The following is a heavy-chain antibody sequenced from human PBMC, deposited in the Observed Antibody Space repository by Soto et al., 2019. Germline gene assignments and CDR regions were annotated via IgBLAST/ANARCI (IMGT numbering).Heavy chain of an antibody. Sequence: ESGGGLIQPGGSLRLSCAASGFTFINYNMNWVRQAPGKGLEWVSYISSRSSTIYYADSVKGRFTISRDNAKNSLYLQMNSLRDEDTAMYYCARDCGQGYGMDVWGQGTTVTVSS. D-gene: IGHD2-21*01. J-gene: IGHJ6*02. V-gene: IGHV3-48*02. CDR1: GFTFINYN. CDR3: ARDCGQGYGMDV. CDR2: ISSRSSTI.